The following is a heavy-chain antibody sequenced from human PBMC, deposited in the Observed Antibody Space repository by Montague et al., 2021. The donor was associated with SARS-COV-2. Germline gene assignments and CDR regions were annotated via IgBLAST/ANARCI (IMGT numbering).Heavy chain of an antibody. V-gene: IGHV3-21*01. CDR3: ARGTRSGYYYPLSDL. D-gene: IGHD3-22*01. CDR1: GFTFSSYS. Sequence: SLRLPCAASGFTFSSYSMNWVRQAPGKGLEWVASISSSSSYIYYADSVKGRFTISRDNAKNSLYLQMNSLRAEDTAVYYCARGTRSGYYYPLSDLWGRGTLVTVSS. CDR2: ISSSSSYI. J-gene: IGHJ2*01.